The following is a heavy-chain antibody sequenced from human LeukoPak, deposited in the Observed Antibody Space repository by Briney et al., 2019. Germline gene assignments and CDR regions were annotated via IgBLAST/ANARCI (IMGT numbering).Heavy chain of an antibody. Sequence: SETLSLTCTVSGGSISSYYWSWIRQPPGKGLEWIGYIYYSGSTNYNPSLKSRVTISVDTSKNQFSLKLSSVTAADTAVYYCARRPGDFWSGYYTEDAFDIWGQGTMVTVSS. V-gene: IGHV4-59*01. CDR3: ARRPGDFWSGYYTEDAFDI. D-gene: IGHD3-3*01. CDR1: GGSISSYY. J-gene: IGHJ3*02. CDR2: IYYSGST.